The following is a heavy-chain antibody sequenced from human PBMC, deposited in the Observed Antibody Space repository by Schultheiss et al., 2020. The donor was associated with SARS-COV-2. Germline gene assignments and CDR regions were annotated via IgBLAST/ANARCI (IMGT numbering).Heavy chain of an antibody. CDR1: EFTFSSYT. Sequence: GGSLRLSCAASEFTFSSYTMNWVRQAPGKGLEWVSYISSSSSYIYYAGSVKGRFTISRDNAKNSLFLQMNSLRAEDTAVYYCAGSGSGEDYYYGMEVWGQGTTVTVSS. CDR2: ISSSSSYI. CDR3: AGSGSGEDYYYGMEV. D-gene: IGHD1-26*01. J-gene: IGHJ6*02. V-gene: IGHV3-21*01.